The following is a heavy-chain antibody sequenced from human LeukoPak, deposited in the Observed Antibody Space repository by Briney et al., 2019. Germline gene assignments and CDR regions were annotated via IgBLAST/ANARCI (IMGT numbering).Heavy chain of an antibody. D-gene: IGHD3-16*02. CDR3: ARHGYDYVWGSYRLFHWFDP. CDR1: GGSFSGYY. Sequence: PSETLSLTCAVYGGSFSGYYWSWIRQPPGKGLEWIGEINHSGSTNYNPSLKSRVTISVDTSKNQFSLKLSSVTAADTAVYYCARHGYDYVWGSYRLFHWFDPWGQGTLVTVSS. V-gene: IGHV4-34*01. CDR2: INHSGST. J-gene: IGHJ5*02.